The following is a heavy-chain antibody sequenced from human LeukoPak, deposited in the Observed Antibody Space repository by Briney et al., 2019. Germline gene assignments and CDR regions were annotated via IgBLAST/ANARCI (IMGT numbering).Heavy chain of an antibody. Sequence: GRSLRLSCAASGFTFDDYAMHWVRQAPGKGLEWVSGISWNSGSIGYADSVKGRVTISRDNAKNSLYLQMNSLRAYDTAVYYCAKDGGYDYGCNSDSHYFDYWGQGTLVTVSS. J-gene: IGHJ4*02. D-gene: IGHD4-23*01. CDR1: GFTFDDYA. CDR3: AKDGGYDYGCNSDSHYFDY. CDR2: ISWNSGSI. V-gene: IGHV3-9*01.